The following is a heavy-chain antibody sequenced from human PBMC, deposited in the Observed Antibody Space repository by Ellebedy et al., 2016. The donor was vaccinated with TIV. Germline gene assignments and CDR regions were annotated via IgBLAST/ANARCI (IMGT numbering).Heavy chain of an antibody. J-gene: IGHJ4*02. V-gene: IGHV1-69*06. CDR1: RGTFSSYA. CDR3: ARAAGIVPYYFDY. Sequence: SVKVSXKASRGTFSSYAISWVRQAPGQGLEWMGGIIPIFGTANYAQKFQGRVTITADKSTSTAYMELSSLRSEDTAVYYCARAAGIVPYYFDYWGQGTLVTVSS. D-gene: IGHD1-26*01. CDR2: IIPIFGTA.